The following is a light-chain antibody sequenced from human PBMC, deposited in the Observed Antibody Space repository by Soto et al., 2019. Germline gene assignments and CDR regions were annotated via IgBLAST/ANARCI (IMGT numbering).Light chain of an antibody. V-gene: IGLV1-44*01. J-gene: IGLJ1*01. CDR1: SSNIGSNS. Sequence: QSVLTQPPSASGTPGQRVTISCSGSSSNIGSNSVHWYQLLPGTAPKLLISLDNQRPSGVPDRFSGSKSRTSASLAISGLHSEDEVDYYCATWDDSLGGVYGTGTKLTVL. CDR3: ATWDDSLGGV. CDR2: LDN.